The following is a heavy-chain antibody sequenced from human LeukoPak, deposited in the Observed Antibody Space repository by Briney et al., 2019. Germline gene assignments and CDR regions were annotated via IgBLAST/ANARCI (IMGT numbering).Heavy chain of an antibody. V-gene: IGHV3-23*01. Sequence: GGSLRLSCAASGFTFSSYAMNWVRQAPGKGLEWVSAISGSGDTTYYADSVSGRFTISRDNFMNTLYLQMNSLRAEDMAVYYCARVVRPLVNTFDPWGQGTLVTVSS. CDR2: ISGSGDTT. J-gene: IGHJ5*02. CDR3: ARVVRPLVNTFDP. CDR1: GFTFSSYA. D-gene: IGHD2-21*01.